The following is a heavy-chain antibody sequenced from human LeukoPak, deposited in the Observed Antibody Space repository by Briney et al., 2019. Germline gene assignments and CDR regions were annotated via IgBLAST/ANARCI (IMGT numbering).Heavy chain of an antibody. CDR3: AAVGGDGYNYDAFDF. Sequence: ASVKVSCKASGYTFTDYAMHWVRQAPGQGLEWMGGIIPIFGTANYAQKFQGRVTITTDESTSTAYMELNSLRAEDTAVYYCAAVGGDGYNYDAFDFWGQGTMVTVSS. CDR1: GYTFTDYA. V-gene: IGHV1-69*05. CDR2: IIPIFGTA. D-gene: IGHD5-24*01. J-gene: IGHJ3*01.